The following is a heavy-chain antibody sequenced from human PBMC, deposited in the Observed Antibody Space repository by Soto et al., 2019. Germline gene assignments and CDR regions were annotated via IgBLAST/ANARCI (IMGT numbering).Heavy chain of an antibody. CDR1: GFTFSNAW. CDR2: IKSKTDGGTT. CDR3: TTDYSNYENYYYGMDV. V-gene: IGHV3-15*07. D-gene: IGHD4-4*01. Sequence: GGSLRLSCAASGFTFSNAWMNWVRQAPGKGLEWVGRIKSKTDGGTTDYAAPVKGRFTISRDDSKNTLYLQMNSLKTEDTAVYYCTTDYSNYENYYYGMDVWGQGTTVTVSS. J-gene: IGHJ6*02.